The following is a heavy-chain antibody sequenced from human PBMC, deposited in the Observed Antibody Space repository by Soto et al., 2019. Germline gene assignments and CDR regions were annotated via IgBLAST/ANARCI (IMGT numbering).Heavy chain of an antibody. CDR1: GFSFTNFA. D-gene: IGHD2-15*01. J-gene: IGHJ4*02. CDR2: IGASGDIT. V-gene: IGHV3-23*01. Sequence: EVQLLESGGGLVQPGGSLRLSCAASGFSFTNFAMSWVRQAPGKGLEWVAGIGASGDITWYADSVKGRLSISRVNSKNTLYLQLNSLRFEDTAVYYCAKDDFTDRGNDYFDYWGPGTLVTVSS. CDR3: AKDDFTDRGNDYFDY.